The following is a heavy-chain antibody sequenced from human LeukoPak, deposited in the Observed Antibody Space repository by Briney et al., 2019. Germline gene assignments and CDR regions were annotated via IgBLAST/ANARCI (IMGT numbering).Heavy chain of an antibody. V-gene: IGHV4-39*01. D-gene: IGHD3-9*01. J-gene: IGHJ4*02. CDR1: GGSISSSIYY. CDR2: VFYNGAT. CDR3: ARHGSVLRYFDWLSNPYYFDY. Sequence: SETLSLTCIVSGGSISSSIYYWAWVRQPPGKGLEWIGTVFYNGATQYSPSLKSRVTMSVDTSKNQFSLKLNSVTAADTAVYYCARHGSVLRYFDWLSNPYYFDYWGQGTLVTVSS.